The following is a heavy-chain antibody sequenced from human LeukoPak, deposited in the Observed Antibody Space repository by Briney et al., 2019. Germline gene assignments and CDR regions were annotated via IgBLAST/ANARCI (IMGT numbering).Heavy chain of an antibody. CDR1: GFSLSTSGVG. D-gene: IGHD3-3*01. V-gene: IGHV2-5*02. Sequence: SGPTLVKPTQTLTLTCTFSGFSLSTSGVGVGWIRQPPGKALEWLALIYWDDDKRCSPSLKSRLTITKDTSKNQEVLTMTNMDPVDTATYYCAHRFFWFDPWGQGTLVTVSS. J-gene: IGHJ5*02. CDR3: AHRFFWFDP. CDR2: IYWDDDK.